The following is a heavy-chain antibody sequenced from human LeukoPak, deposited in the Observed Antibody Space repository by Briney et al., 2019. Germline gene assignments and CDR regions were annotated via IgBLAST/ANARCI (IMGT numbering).Heavy chain of an antibody. D-gene: IGHD6-19*01. V-gene: IGHV3-74*01. Sequence: GGSLRLSCAASGFTFSSYWMYWVRQAPGKGLVWVSHINSDGSITGYADSVKGRFTISRDNAKNTLYLQMNSLIAEDTAVYYCARVQRSSSGWYEAGLDYWGQGTLVTVSS. J-gene: IGHJ4*02. CDR3: ARVQRSSSGWYEAGLDY. CDR1: GFTFSSYW. CDR2: INSDGSIT.